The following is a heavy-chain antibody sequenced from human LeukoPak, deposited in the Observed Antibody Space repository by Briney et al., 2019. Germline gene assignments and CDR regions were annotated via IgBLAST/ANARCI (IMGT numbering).Heavy chain of an antibody. CDR1: GYTFTSYG. J-gene: IGHJ4*02. CDR2: ISAYNGNT. Sequence: ASVKVSCKASGYTFTSYGISWARQAPGQGLEWMGWISAYNGNTNYAQKLQGRVTMTTDTSTSTAYMELRSLRSDDTAVYYCARGPYYDFWSGYYTRAYYFDYWGQGTLVTVSS. D-gene: IGHD3-3*01. CDR3: ARGPYYDFWSGYYTRAYYFDY. V-gene: IGHV1-18*01.